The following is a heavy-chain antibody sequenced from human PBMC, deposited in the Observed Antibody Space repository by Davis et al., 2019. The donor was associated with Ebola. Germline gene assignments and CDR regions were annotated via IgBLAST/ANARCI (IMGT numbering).Heavy chain of an antibody. D-gene: IGHD6-19*01. Sequence: PGGSLRLSCAASGFTFDDYAMNWVRQAPGKGLEWVSGMSGSGGSTYYADSVKGRFTISRDNSKNTAYLQMNSLRAEDTAVYYCATQSPPDTDTVAGTAYYYYYGMDVWGQGTTVTVSS. CDR1: GFTFDDYA. CDR2: MSGSGGST. CDR3: ATQSPPDTDTVAGTAYYYYYGMDV. V-gene: IGHV3-23*01. J-gene: IGHJ6*02.